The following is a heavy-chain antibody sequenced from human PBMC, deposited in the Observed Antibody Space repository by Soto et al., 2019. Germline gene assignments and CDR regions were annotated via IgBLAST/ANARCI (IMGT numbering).Heavy chain of an antibody. D-gene: IGHD3-9*01. V-gene: IGHV4-31*03. CDR1: GGSIGSGDYY. J-gene: IGHJ2*01. CDR2: IYGTGNM. CDR3: ARGTDTWFFAL. Sequence: SVTLSFTCTVSGGSIGSGDYYWSWIRQHPGKGLEWIGYIYGTGNMYYKSSLKSRLTFSVDTSKNHFSLKLTSVTAADTAVYYCARGTDTWFFALWGRRTLVTVSS.